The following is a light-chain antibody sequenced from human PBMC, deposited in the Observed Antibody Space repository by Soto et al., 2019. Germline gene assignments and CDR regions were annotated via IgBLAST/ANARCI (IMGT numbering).Light chain of an antibody. CDR1: QSVLYNANHKNY. CDR3: QQFYTTLWT. J-gene: IGKJ1*01. CDR2: WAS. Sequence: DIVMTQSPDSLAVSLGERATINCKSSQSVLYNANHKNYLAWYQQKPGQPPKLLIYWASTRESGVPDRFSGSGSGTDFTLTISSLQAEDVAVYYCQQFYTTLWTFGQGTKVEIK. V-gene: IGKV4-1*01.